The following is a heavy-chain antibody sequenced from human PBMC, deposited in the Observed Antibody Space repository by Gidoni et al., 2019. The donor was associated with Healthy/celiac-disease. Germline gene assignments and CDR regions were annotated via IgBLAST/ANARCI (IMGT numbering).Heavy chain of an antibody. D-gene: IGHD2-21*01. CDR3: ARAGDTAFDI. CDR2: ISSSSSYI. J-gene: IGHJ3*02. CDR1: GFTFSSYS. Sequence: EVQLVQSGGGLVTPGGSLRLSCAASGFTFSSYSMNWVRKAPGKGLEEVSSISSSSSYIYYADSVKGRFTISRDNAKKSLYLQMNSLRAEDTAVYYCARAGDTAFDIWGQGTMGTVSS. V-gene: IGHV3-21*01.